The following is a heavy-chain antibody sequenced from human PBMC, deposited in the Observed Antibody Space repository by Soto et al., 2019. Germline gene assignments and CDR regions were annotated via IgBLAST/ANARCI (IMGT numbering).Heavy chain of an antibody. CDR2: IYYSGST. CDR3: ARVSGTTLYYFDY. Sequence: QVQLQESGPGLVKPSQTLSLTCTVSGGSISSGGYYWIWIRQHPGKGLEWIGYIYYSGSTYYNPSLRSRVTISVDTSKYQFSLKLSSVTAADTAVYYCARVSGTTLYYFDYWGQGTLVTVSS. V-gene: IGHV4-31*03. CDR1: GGSISSGGYY. J-gene: IGHJ4*02. D-gene: IGHD1-7*01.